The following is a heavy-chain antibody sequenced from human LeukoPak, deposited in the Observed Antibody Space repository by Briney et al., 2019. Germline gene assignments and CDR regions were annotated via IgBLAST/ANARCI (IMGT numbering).Heavy chain of an antibody. J-gene: IGHJ3*02. CDR3: ARPPTREAEGFDI. V-gene: IGHV1-2*02. D-gene: IGHD1-26*01. CDR2: INPDGGGT. Sequence: AASVKVSCKTSGYTFTDLYIHWVRQAPGQGLEWMGWINPDGGGTEFEQEFQDRVTVTRDTSTSTAYLEISRLTFDDTAVYYCARPPTREAEGFDIWGQGTMVIVSS. CDR1: GYTFTDLY.